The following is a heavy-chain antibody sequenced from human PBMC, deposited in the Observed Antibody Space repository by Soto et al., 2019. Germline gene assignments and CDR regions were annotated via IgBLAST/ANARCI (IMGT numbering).Heavy chain of an antibody. CDR2: IYYSGST. J-gene: IGHJ5*02. D-gene: IGHD6-13*01. CDR1: GGSVSSGTYY. V-gene: IGHV4-61*01. Sequence: QVQLQESGPGLVKPSETLSLTCTVSGGSVSSGTYYWSWIRQPPGKGLEWIGYIYYSGSTNYNPSLKSRVTISVDTSKNQFSLKLSSVTAADTAVYYWARARSWYWFDPWGQGTLVTVSS. CDR3: ARARSWYWFDP.